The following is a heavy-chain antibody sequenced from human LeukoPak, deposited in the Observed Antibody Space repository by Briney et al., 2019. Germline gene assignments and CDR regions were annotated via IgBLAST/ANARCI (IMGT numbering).Heavy chain of an antibody. CDR3: AKVAAPIYYYYMDV. CDR2: ISYDESYK. CDR1: GFTFSSYA. J-gene: IGHJ6*03. D-gene: IGHD6-6*01. Sequence: GGSLRLSCAASGFTFSSYAMHWVRQAPGKGLEWVALISYDESYKYYADSVKGRFTISRDNSKNTLYLQMNSLRAEDTAVYYCAKVAAPIYYYYMDVWGKGTTVTVSS. V-gene: IGHV3-30*04.